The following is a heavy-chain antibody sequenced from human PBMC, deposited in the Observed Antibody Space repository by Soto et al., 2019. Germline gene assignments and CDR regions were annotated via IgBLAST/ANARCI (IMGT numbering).Heavy chain of an antibody. D-gene: IGHD5-12*01. CDR1: GFTFSSYS. V-gene: IGHV3-48*01. J-gene: IGHJ4*02. CDR2: ISSSSSTI. Sequence: EVQLVESGGGLVQPGGSLRLSCAASGFTFSSYSMNWVRQAPGKGLEWVSYISSSSSTIYYADSVKGRFTISRDNAKNTLYLQMNSLIAEDKAVYYCASQSSEWLLFASWGQGTLVTVSS. CDR3: ASQSSEWLLFAS.